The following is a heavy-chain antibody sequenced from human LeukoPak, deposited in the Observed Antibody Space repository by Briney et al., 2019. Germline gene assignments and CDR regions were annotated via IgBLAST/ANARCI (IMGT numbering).Heavy chain of an antibody. CDR1: GYTFTAYY. CDR2: INPNSGGT. V-gene: IGHV1-2*02. J-gene: IGHJ4*02. CDR3: ARDYYDSSGYGSFDY. Sequence: ASVKVSCTASGYTFTAYYMHWVRQAPGQGLEWMGWINPNSGGTNYAQKFQGRVTMTRDTSISTAYMELSRLRSDDTAVFYCARDYYDSSGYGSFDYWGQGTLVTVSS. D-gene: IGHD3-22*01.